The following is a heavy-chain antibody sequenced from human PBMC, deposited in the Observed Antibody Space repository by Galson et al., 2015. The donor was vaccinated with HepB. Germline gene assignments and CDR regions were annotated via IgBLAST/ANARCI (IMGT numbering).Heavy chain of an antibody. CDR2: TYYRSKWYN. Sequence: CAISGDSVSSNSAAWNWIRQSPSRGLEWLGRTYYRSKWYNDYAVSVKSRITINPDTSKNQFSLQLNSVTPEDTAVYYCARARNIAVAENWFDPWGQGTLVTVSS. CDR3: ARARNIAVAENWFDP. V-gene: IGHV6-1*01. D-gene: IGHD6-19*01. J-gene: IGHJ5*02. CDR1: GDSVSSNSAA.